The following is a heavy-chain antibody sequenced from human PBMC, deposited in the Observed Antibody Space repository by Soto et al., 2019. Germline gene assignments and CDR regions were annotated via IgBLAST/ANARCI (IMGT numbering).Heavy chain of an antibody. CDR1: GGSISSSNW. V-gene: IGHV4-4*02. Sequence: PSETLSLTCAVSGGSISSSNWWSWVRQPPGQGLEWIGQIYHNGSTNYNPSLKSRVTISVDKSKNHFSLELSSVTAADTAVYFCGRHSRDDYSHGGSGIPDSWGPGTLVTVSS. CDR2: IYHNGST. J-gene: IGHJ4*02. CDR3: GRHSRDDYSHGGSGIPDS. D-gene: IGHD4-4*01.